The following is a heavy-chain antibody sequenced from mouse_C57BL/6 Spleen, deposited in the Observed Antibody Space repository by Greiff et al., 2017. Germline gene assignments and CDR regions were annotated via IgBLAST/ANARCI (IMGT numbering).Heavy chain of an antibody. D-gene: IGHD3-2*01. CDR1: GYSITSGYY. J-gene: IGHJ2*01. CDR3: ARATGGYYFDY. Sequence: EVKLMESGPGLVKPSQSLSLTCSVTGYSITSGYYWNWIRQFPGNKLEWMGYISYDGSNNYNPSLKNRISITRDTSKNQFFLKLNSVTTEDTATYYGARATGGYYFDYWGQGTTLTVSS. CDR2: ISYDGSN. V-gene: IGHV3-6*01.